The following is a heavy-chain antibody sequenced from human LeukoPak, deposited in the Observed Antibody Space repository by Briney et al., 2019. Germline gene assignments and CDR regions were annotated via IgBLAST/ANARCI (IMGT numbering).Heavy chain of an antibody. V-gene: IGHV3-23*01. CDR1: GFTFSSYA. Sequence: PGGSLRLSCAASGFTFSSYAMSWVPQAPGKGLEWVSAISGSGGSTYYADSVKGRFTISRDNSKNTLYLQMNSLRAEDTAVYYRAKDRSVQWLRSWNGMDVWGQGTTVTVSS. D-gene: IGHD6-19*01. J-gene: IGHJ6*02. CDR3: AKDRSVQWLRSWNGMDV. CDR2: ISGSGGST.